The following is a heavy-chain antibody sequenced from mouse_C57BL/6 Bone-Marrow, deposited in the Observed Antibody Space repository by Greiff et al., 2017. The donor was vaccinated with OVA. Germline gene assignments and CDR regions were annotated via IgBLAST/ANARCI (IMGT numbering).Heavy chain of an antibody. CDR2: ISSGSSTI. CDR3: ARPRDYGSLFAY. Sequence: EVKLMESGGGLVKPGGSLKLSCAASGFTFSDYGMHWVRQAPEKGLEWVAYISSGSSTIYYADTVKGRFTISRDNAKNTLFLQMTSLRSEDTAMYYCARPRDYGSLFAYWGQGTLVTVSA. D-gene: IGHD1-1*01. V-gene: IGHV5-17*01. CDR1: GFTFSDYG. J-gene: IGHJ3*01.